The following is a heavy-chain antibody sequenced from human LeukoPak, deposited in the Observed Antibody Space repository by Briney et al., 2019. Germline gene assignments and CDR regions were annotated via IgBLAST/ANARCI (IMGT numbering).Heavy chain of an antibody. CDR1: GFIFGDYA. CDR2: IRSKPYGGTT. V-gene: IGHV3-49*03. J-gene: IGHJ4*02. D-gene: IGHD3-3*01. CDR3: TRGSDTIFGVARDGFDY. Sequence: GGSLRLSCTTSGFIFGDYAVSWFRQAPGKGLEWVGFIRSKPYGGTTEYAASVKGRFTISRDDSKSIAYLQMNSLKTEDTAVYYCTRGSDTIFGVARDGFDYWGQGTLVTVSS.